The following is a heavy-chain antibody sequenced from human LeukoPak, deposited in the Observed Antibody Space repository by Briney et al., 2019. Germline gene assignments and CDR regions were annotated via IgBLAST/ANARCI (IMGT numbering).Heavy chain of an antibody. CDR2: IKQDGSEK. J-gene: IGHJ4*02. Sequence: GGSLRLSCAASGFTFSSYWMSWVRQAPGKGPEWVANIKQDGSEKYYVDSVKGRFTISRDNAKNSLYLQMNSLRAEDTAVYYCARELAARLDMFDYWGQGTLVTVSS. V-gene: IGHV3-7*01. CDR3: ARELAARLDMFDY. CDR1: GFTFSSYW. D-gene: IGHD6-6*01.